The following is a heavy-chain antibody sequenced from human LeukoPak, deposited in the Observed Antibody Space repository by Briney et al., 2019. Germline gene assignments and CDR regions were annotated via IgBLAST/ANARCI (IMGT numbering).Heavy chain of an antibody. Sequence: SVKVSCKASGGTFSSYAISWVRQAPGQGLEWMGGIIPIFGTANYAQKFQGRVTITADESTSTAYMELSSLRSEDTAVYYCARDLPGGYCSSTSCSWGQGTPVTVSS. CDR1: GGTFSSYA. J-gene: IGHJ4*02. CDR2: IIPIFGTA. D-gene: IGHD2-2*01. CDR3: ARDLPGGYCSSTSCS. V-gene: IGHV1-69*13.